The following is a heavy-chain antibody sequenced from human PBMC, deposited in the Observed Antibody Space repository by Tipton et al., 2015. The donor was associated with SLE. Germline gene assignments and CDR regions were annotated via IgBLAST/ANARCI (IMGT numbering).Heavy chain of an antibody. CDR2: FYHTGTT. CDR1: GYSIRSGFH. D-gene: IGHD3-3*01. J-gene: IGHJ5*02. Sequence: TLSLTSAVSGYSIRSGFHWGWIRQPPGEGLEWVGKFYHTGTTHYNPSLKSRVTISVDMSKNQFSLKLTSVTAADTAVYYCAKYDPRHNYFDPWGQGTLVTVSA. V-gene: IGHV4-38-2*01. CDR3: AKYDPRHNYFDP.